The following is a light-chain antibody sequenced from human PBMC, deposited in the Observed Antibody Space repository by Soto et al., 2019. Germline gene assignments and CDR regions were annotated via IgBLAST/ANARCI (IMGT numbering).Light chain of an antibody. Sequence: DIQMTQSPSSLSASVGDRVTITCRASQSISSYLNGYQQKPGKAPKLLIYAASSLQSGVPSRFSGSGSGTDFTLTISSLQPEDFATYYCQQSYSTPITFGQGTGLEIK. CDR2: AAS. V-gene: IGKV1-39*01. J-gene: IGKJ5*01. CDR3: QQSYSTPIT. CDR1: QSISSY.